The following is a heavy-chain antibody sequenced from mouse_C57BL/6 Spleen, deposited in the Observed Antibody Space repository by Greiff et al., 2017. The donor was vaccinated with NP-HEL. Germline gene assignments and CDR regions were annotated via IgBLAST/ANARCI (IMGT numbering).Heavy chain of an antibody. J-gene: IGHJ1*03. Sequence: VQLVESGAELVRPGASVKLSCKASGYTFTDYYINWVKQRPGQGLEWIARIYPGSGNTYYNEKFKGKATLTAEKSSSTAYMQLSSLTSEDSAVYFCAKDYYGSRDWYFDVWGTGTTVTVSS. CDR2: IYPGSGNT. D-gene: IGHD1-1*01. V-gene: IGHV1-76*01. CDR1: GYTFTDYY. CDR3: AKDYYGSRDWYFDV.